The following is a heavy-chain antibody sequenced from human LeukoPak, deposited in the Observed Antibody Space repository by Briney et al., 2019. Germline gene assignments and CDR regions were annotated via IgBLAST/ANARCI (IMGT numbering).Heavy chain of an antibody. J-gene: IGHJ4*02. D-gene: IGHD6-13*01. CDR2: IYYSGST. CDR3: ARDTRKAAAVPDY. Sequence: SETLSLTCTVSGGSISSSSYYWGWIRQPPGKGLEWIGYIYYSGSTNYNPSLKSRVTMSVDTSKNQFSLKLSSVTAADTAVYYCARDTRKAAAVPDYWGQGTLVTVSS. CDR1: GGSISSSSYY. V-gene: IGHV4-39*07.